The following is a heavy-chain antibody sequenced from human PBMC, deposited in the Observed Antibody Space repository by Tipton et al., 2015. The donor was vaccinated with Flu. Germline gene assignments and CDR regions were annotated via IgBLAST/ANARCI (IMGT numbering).Heavy chain of an antibody. Sequence: VQLVQSGAEVKKPGASVKVSCKASGYTFTSYDINWVRQATGQGLEWMGWMNPNSGNTGYAQKFQGRVTMTRNTSISTAYMERSSLRSEDPAVYYCARAPSSYVEVIDYWGQGTLVTVSS. CDR1: GYTFTSYD. J-gene: IGHJ4*02. V-gene: IGHV1-8*01. CDR2: MNPNSGNT. D-gene: IGHD3-16*01. CDR3: ARAPSSYVEVIDY.